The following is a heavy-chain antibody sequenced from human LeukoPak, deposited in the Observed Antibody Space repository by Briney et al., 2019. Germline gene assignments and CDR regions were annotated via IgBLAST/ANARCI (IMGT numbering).Heavy chain of an antibody. CDR1: GGSIYNYY. D-gene: IGHD6-19*01. V-gene: IGHV4-59*01. Sequence: SETLSLTCSVSGGSIYNYYWIWIRQPPGKGLEWIGHISHSGSTSYHPSLTSRVTISVDMSKNQFSLNLTSVTAADTALYYCTRGGGSTSGWYNWFNPWGQGTLVTVSS. CDR2: ISHSGST. J-gene: IGHJ5*02. CDR3: TRGGGSTSGWYNWFNP.